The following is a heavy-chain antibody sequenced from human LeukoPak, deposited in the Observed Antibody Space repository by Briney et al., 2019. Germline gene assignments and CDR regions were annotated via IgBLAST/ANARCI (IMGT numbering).Heavy chain of an antibody. V-gene: IGHV3-15*01. D-gene: IGHD1-26*01. CDR2: IKSKTDGGTT. CDR1: GFTFSNAW. CDR3: TTGRYSGSYSFDY. Sequence: PGGSLRLSCAASGFTFSNAWMSWVRQAPGKGLEWVGRIKSKTDGGTTDYAAPVKGRFTISRDDSKNTLYLQMNSLKTEDTVVYYCTTGRYSGSYSFDYWGQGTLVTVSS. J-gene: IGHJ4*02.